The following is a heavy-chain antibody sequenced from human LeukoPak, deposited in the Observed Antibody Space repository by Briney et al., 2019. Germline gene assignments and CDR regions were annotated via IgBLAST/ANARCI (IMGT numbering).Heavy chain of an antibody. CDR1: GFTFTNYW. CDR3: TRIGYSSSCTDY. J-gene: IGHJ4*02. V-gene: IGHV3-7*01. CDR2: INQDGSVK. D-gene: IGHD6-13*01. Sequence: GGSLRLSCAASGFTFTNYWMTWVRQAPGKGLEWVASINQDGSVKYYVDSVKGRFTVSRDNAKNLLYLQMNSLRDEDTAVYYCTRIGYSSSCTDYWGQGTLVTVSS.